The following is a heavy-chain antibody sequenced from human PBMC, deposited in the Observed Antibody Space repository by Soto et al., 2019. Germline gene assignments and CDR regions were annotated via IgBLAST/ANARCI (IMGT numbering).Heavy chain of an antibody. D-gene: IGHD2-2*01. CDR2: IYYSGST. V-gene: IGHV4-30-4*01. CDR1: GGSISSGDYY. Sequence: QVQLQESGPGLVKPSQTLSLTCTVSGGSISSGDYYWSWIRQPPGKGLAWIGYIYYSGSTYYNPSLKSRVTISVDTSKNQFSLKLSSVTAADTAVYYCARDEPNCSSTSCPRGWFDPWGQGTLVTVSS. J-gene: IGHJ5*02. CDR3: ARDEPNCSSTSCPRGWFDP.